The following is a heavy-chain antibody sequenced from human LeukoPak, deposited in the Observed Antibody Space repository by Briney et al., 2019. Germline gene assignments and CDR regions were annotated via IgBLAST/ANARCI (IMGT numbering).Heavy chain of an antibody. Sequence: SVKVSCKASGDTFSSYAISWVRQAPGQGREWMGGIIPIFGTANYAQKFQGRVTITAGESTSTAYMELSSLRSEDTAVYYCARGADGYYGSGLDYYYYGMDVWGKGTTVTVSS. V-gene: IGHV1-69*01. CDR1: GDTFSSYA. CDR2: IIPIFGTA. D-gene: IGHD3-10*01. J-gene: IGHJ6*04. CDR3: ARGADGYYGSGLDYYYYGMDV.